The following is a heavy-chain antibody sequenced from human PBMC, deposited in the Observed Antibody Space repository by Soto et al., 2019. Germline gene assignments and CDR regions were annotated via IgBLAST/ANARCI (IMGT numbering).Heavy chain of an antibody. CDR3: ARDKGITIFGVVTPDYGMDV. CDR1: GDTFRSYA. CDR2: IIPIFGTA. D-gene: IGHD3-3*01. J-gene: IGHJ6*02. V-gene: IGHV1-69*01. Sequence: ASLKVYSKGSGDTFRSYAISWGRQAQGQGLEWLGGIIPIFGTANYAQKFQGRVTITADESTSTAYMELSSLRSEDTAVYYCARDKGITIFGVVTPDYGMDVWGQGTTVT.